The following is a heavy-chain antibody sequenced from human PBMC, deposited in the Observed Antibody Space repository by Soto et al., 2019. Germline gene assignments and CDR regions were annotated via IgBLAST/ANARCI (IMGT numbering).Heavy chain of an antibody. CDR1: GFTFSSYW. CDR2: INSDGSST. D-gene: IGHD2-15*01. CDR3: VRTSLVVAAATREDY. Sequence: EVQLVESGGGLVQPGGSLRLSCAASGFTFSSYWMHWVRQAPGKGLVWVASINSDGSSTSYADSVKGRFTISRDNAKNTMYLQMNRLRPEDTAVYYCVRTSLVVAAATREDYWGQGSLVTVSS. J-gene: IGHJ4*02. V-gene: IGHV3-74*01.